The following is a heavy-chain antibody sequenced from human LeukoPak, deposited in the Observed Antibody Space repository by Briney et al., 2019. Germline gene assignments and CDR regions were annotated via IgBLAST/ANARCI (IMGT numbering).Heavy chain of an antibody. CDR3: ARESEGEAYSYGSTPSFLFDY. Sequence: ASVKVSCKASGYTFTGYYMHWVRQAPGQGLEWMGIINPSGGSTSYAQKFQGRVTMTRDTSTSTVYMELSSLRSEDTAVYYCARESEGEAYSYGSTPSFLFDYWGQGTLVTVSS. CDR2: INPSGGST. CDR1: GYTFTGYY. J-gene: IGHJ4*02. V-gene: IGHV1-46*01. D-gene: IGHD5-18*01.